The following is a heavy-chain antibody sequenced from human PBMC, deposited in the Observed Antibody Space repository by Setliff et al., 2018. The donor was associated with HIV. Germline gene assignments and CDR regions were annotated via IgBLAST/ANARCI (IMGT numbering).Heavy chain of an antibody. CDR2: IYTSGSV. CDR3: ASFSGYDYYFDY. J-gene: IGHJ4*02. D-gene: IGHD5-12*01. CDR1: GGSISSYY. V-gene: IGHV4-4*08. Sequence: SETLSLTCTVSGGSISSYYWSWIRQPPGKGLEWIGYIYTSGSVNYNPSLNRRVTISTDTSKNQFSLKLSSVTAADTAVYYCASFSGYDYYFDYWGQGTLVTVSS.